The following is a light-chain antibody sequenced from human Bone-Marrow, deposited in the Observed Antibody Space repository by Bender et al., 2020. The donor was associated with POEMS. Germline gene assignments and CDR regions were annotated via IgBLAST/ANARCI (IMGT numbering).Light chain of an antibody. Sequence: SYVLTQPPSVSVAPGKTARITCGGDYIGSKRVHWYQQESGQAPVVGVNDDSDRPSGIPERFSGSNSGDTATLTITRVEAGDEADYHCQVWHSSSDQWVFGGGTKLTVL. J-gene: IGLJ3*02. V-gene: IGLV3-21*03. CDR1: YIGSKR. CDR3: QVWHSSSDQWV. CDR2: DDS.